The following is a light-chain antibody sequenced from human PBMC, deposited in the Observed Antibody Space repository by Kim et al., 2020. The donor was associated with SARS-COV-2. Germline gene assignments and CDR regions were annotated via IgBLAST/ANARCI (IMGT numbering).Light chain of an antibody. CDR1: QGINNY. CDR2: GAS. V-gene: IGKV1-16*02. J-gene: IGKJ2*01. CDR3: QQYNGYPYT. Sequence: SASVGDRINMTCRASQGINNYLAWFQQRPGRAPRSLIYGASNLQSGVPSKFSGSGFGTDFTLTITNLQPEDFATYYCQQYNGYPYTFGQGTKLEIK.